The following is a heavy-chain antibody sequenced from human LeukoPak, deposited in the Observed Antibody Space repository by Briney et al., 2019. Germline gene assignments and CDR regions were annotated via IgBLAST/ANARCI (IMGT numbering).Heavy chain of an antibody. CDR3: ARSEVTTVTTYWYFHL. J-gene: IGHJ2*01. Sequence: SETLSLTCTVSGGSISSSSYYWGWIRQPPGKGLEWIGSIYYSGSTYYNPSLKSRVTISVDTSKNQFSLKLSSVTAADTAVYYCARSEVTTVTTYWYFHLWGRGTLVTVSS. CDR1: GGSISSSSYY. V-gene: IGHV4-39*01. CDR2: IYYSGST. D-gene: IGHD4-11*01.